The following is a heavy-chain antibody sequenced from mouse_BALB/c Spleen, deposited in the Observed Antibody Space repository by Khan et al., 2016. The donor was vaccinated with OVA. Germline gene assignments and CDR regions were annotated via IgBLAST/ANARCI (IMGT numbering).Heavy chain of an antibody. D-gene: IGHD3-3*01. J-gene: IGHJ4*01. CDR2: INPKNGDT. V-gene: IGHV1-18*01. CDR1: GYTFTEYT. Sequence: EVQLQQSGPELVKPGASVKISCKTSGYTFTEYTLHWVKQSPGKSLEWIGVINPKNGDTSYNQKFKGKATVTVDKSSSTAYMQFRSLTSEDSAVYYCGRDEGRNWGQGTSVTVSS. CDR3: GRDEGRN.